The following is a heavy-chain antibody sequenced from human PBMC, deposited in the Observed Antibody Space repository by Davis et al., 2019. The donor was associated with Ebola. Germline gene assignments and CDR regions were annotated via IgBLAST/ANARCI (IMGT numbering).Heavy chain of an antibody. V-gene: IGHV4-59*11. Sequence: SETLSLTCAVSGGSISNHYWSWIRQPPGKGLQWVGHILYRRRNTYNPSLKSRVAISVDTSKNQFSLKLTSVTAADTAVYYCARVLLDDSGNDPYYSYYYMDVWGKGTTVTVSS. CDR2: ILYRRRN. D-gene: IGHD5-12*01. J-gene: IGHJ6*03. CDR1: GGSISNHY. CDR3: ARVLLDDSGNDPYYSYYYMDV.